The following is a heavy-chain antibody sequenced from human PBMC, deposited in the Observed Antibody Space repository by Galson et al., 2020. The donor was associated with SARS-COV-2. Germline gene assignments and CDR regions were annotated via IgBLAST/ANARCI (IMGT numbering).Heavy chain of an antibody. CDR3: ARETGYDAGDAFDI. J-gene: IGHJ3*02. CDR1: GFTFSSYE. D-gene: IGHD5-12*01. Sequence: QLGGYLRISCAASGFTFSSYEMTWVRQAPVKGLARVSYISSSGSTIYNADSERGRLTISRDNAKRSLYLQMNSLRAEDTAVYYCARETGYDAGDAFDIWGQGTVATVSS. V-gene: IGHV3-48*03. CDR2: ISSSGSTI.